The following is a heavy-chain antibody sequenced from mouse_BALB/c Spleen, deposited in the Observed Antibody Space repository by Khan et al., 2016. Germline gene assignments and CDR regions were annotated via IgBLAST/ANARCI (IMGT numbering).Heavy chain of an antibody. CDR1: GFNIKDYY. Sequence: QLQQSGAELVRPGALVKLSCKASGFNIKDYYMHWVKQRPEQGLEWIGWIDPENGNTIYDPKFQGKASIIADTSSNTAYLQLSSLTSEDPAGYYCALDGSWFAYWGQGTLVTVSA. D-gene: IGHD2-3*01. CDR3: ALDGSWFAY. CDR2: IDPENGNT. V-gene: IGHV14-1*02. J-gene: IGHJ3*01.